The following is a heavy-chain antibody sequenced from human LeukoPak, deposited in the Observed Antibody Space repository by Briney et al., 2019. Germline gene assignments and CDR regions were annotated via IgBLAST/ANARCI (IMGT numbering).Heavy chain of an antibody. J-gene: IGHJ3*02. CDR2: IIPILGIA. V-gene: IGHV1-69*02. D-gene: IGHD1-26*01. Sequence: VASVKVSCKASGGTFSSYTISWVRQAPGQGLEWMGRIIPILGIANYAQKFQGRVTITADKSTSTAYMELSSLRSEDTAVYYCAKNNLVGATVEAFDIWGQGTMVTVSS. CDR3: AKNNLVGATVEAFDI. CDR1: GGTFSSYT.